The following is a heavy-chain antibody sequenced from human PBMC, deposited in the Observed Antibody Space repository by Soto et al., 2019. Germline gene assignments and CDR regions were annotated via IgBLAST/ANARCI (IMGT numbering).Heavy chain of an antibody. V-gene: IGHV3-73*01. D-gene: IGHD3-10*01. CDR1: GFTFSGSA. CDR2: IRSKANSYAS. J-gene: IGHJ4*02. Sequence: GGSLRLSCAASGFTFSGSAMHWVRQASGKGLEWVGRIRSKANSYASAYAASVKGRFTISRDDSKNTAYLQMNSLKTEDTAVYYCTRIRDGSGSYYIDYWGQGTLVTVSS. CDR3: TRIRDGSGSYYIDY.